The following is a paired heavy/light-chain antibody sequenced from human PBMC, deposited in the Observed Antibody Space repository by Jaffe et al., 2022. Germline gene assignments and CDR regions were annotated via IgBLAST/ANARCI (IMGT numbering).Heavy chain of an antibody. D-gene: IGHD6-13*01. J-gene: IGHJ6*03. Sequence: QVQLQQWGAGLLKPSETLSLTCAVYGGSFSGYYWSWIRQPPGKGLEWIGEINHSGSTNYNPSLKSRVTISVDTSKNQFSLKLSSVTAADTAVYYCARGENGGAAGLTKEEVYYYYMDVWGKGTTVTVSS. V-gene: IGHV4-34*01. CDR3: ARGENGGAAGLTKEEVYYYYMDV. CDR1: GGSFSGYY. CDR2: INHSGST.
Light chain of an antibody. CDR2: GAS. Sequence: EIVLTQSPGTLSLSPGERATLSCRASQSVSSSYLAWYQQKPGQAPRLLIYGASSRATGIPDRFSGSGSGTDFTLTISRLEPEDFAVYYCQQYGSSSTFGQGTRLEIK. CDR1: QSVSSSY. J-gene: IGKJ5*01. V-gene: IGKV3-20*01. CDR3: QQYGSSST.